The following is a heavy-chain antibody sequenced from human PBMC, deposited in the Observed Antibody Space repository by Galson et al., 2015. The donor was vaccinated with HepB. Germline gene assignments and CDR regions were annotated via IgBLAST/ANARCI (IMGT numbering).Heavy chain of an antibody. CDR1: GLTFSSYW. CDR2: IKQDGSEK. Sequence: SLRLSCAASGLTFSSYWMSWVRQAPGKGLEWVANIKQDGSEKYYVDSVKGRFTISRDNTKNSLYLQMNSLRAEDTAVYYCAVYCSGGSCPLDYWGQGTLVTVSS. J-gene: IGHJ4*02. V-gene: IGHV3-7*03. CDR3: AVYCSGGSCPLDY. D-gene: IGHD2-15*01.